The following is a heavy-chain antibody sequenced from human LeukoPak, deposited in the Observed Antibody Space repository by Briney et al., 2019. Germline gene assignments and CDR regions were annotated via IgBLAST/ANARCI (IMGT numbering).Heavy chain of an antibody. CDR2: IKQDGSEK. CDR1: GFTFNDYW. J-gene: IGHJ3*02. CDR3: ARGGATTFGLWGNAFDI. V-gene: IGHV3-7*01. Sequence: GGSLRLSCAASGFTFNDYWMTWVRQAPGRGLEWVANIKQDGSEKYYVDSVKGRFTISRDNAKNSLYLQMNSLRAEDTAVYYCARGGATTFGLWGNAFDIWGQGTMVTVSS. D-gene: IGHD3-3*01.